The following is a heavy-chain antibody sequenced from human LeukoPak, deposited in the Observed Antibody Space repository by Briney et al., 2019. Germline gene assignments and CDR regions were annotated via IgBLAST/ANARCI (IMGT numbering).Heavy chain of an antibody. D-gene: IGHD2-21*02. CDR1: GYSISSGYL. V-gene: IGHV4-38-2*02. CDR3: ARGSGDWTYYFDY. CDR2: TYHGGTT. J-gene: IGHJ4*02. Sequence: SDTLSLTCTVSGYSISSGYLWGWIRQPPGKGLEWIGSTYHGGTTYSNPSLKSRVIISEDTSKNQFSLKLSSVTAADTAVYYCARGSGDWTYYFDYWGQGTLVTVSS.